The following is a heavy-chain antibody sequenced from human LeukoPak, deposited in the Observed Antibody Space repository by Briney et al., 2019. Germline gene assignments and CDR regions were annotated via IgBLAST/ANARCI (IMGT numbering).Heavy chain of an antibody. J-gene: IGHJ4*02. Sequence: RGSLRLSCAASGFTFSSYEMNWVRQAPGKGLEWVSYISSSGSTIYYADSVKGRFTISRDNAKNSLYLQMNSLRAEDTAVYYCARVGVGDYFCDYWGQGTLVTVSS. CDR3: ARVGVGDYFCDY. CDR1: GFTFSSYE. V-gene: IGHV3-48*03. D-gene: IGHD4-17*01. CDR2: ISSSGSTI.